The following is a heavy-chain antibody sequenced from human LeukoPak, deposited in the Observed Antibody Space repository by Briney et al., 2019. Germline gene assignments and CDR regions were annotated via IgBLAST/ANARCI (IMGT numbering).Heavy chain of an antibody. CDR3: ARVGVVVPAAMVYFDY. CDR1: GYTFTGYY. V-gene: IGHV1-2*02. CDR2: INPNSGGT. J-gene: IGHJ4*02. D-gene: IGHD2-2*01. Sequence: GASVTVSCRASGYTFTGYYMHWVRQAPGQGLEWMGWINPNSGGTNYAQKFQGRVTMTRDTSISTAYMELSRLRSDDTAVYYCARVGVVVPAAMVYFDYWGQGTLVTVSS.